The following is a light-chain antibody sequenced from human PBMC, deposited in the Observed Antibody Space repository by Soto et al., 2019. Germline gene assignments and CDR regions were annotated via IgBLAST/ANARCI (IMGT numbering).Light chain of an antibody. V-gene: IGKV3-20*01. CDR3: HQYVTSPWT. Sequence: EIVLTQSPGTLSLSPGERATLSCRASQTVSGSYLAWYQQRPGQAPRLLIYRASRRPTGIPDRFSGSGSGTDFTLTISSLEPEDFAVYYCHQYVTSPWTLGQGTKVDI. CDR1: QTVSGSY. J-gene: IGKJ1*01. CDR2: RAS.